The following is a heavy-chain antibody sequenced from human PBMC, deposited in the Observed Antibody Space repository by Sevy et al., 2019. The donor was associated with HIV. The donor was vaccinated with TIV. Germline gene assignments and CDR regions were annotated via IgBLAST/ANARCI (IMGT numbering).Heavy chain of an antibody. CDR3: ARDIADTGYCSSTSCYNFDY. D-gene: IGHD2-2*02. Sequence: GGSLRLSRAASGFTFSSYGMHWVRQAPGKGLEWVAVIWYDGSNKYYADSVKGRFTISRDNSKNTLYLQMNSLRAEDTAVYYCARDIADTGYCSSTSCYNFDYWGQGTLVTVSS. V-gene: IGHV3-33*01. J-gene: IGHJ4*02. CDR1: GFTFSSYG. CDR2: IWYDGSNK.